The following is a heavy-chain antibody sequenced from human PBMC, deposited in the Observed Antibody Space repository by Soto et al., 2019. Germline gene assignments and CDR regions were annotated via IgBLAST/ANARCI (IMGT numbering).Heavy chain of an antibody. CDR3: ARGGGSLSY. CDR2: INSRSTAV. D-gene: IGHD2-15*01. CDR1: GFTFSISA. Sequence: DVQLVESGGGLVKPGGSLRLSCEASGFTFSISAMNWVRQAPGKGLEWVSSINSRSTAVRYADSVKGRFTISRDNANNSLSLQLNSLRPDDTAVYYCARGGGSLSYCGQGTLVTVSS. J-gene: IGHJ4*02. V-gene: IGHV3-21*01.